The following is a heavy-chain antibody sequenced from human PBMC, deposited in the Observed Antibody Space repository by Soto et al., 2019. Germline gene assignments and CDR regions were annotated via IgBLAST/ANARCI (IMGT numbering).Heavy chain of an antibody. Sequence: GASVKVSCKASGYTFTSYDINWVRQATVQGLGWMGWMNPNSGNTGYAQKFQGRVTMTRNTSISTAYMELSSLRSEDTAVYYCALTYYDILTGYGYWGQGTLVTVSS. CDR3: ALTYYDILTGYGY. CDR1: GYTFTSYD. J-gene: IGHJ4*02. V-gene: IGHV1-8*01. CDR2: MNPNSGNT. D-gene: IGHD3-9*01.